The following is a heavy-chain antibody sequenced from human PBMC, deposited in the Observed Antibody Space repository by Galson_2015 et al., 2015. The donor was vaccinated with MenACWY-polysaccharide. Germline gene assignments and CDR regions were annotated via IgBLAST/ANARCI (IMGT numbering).Heavy chain of an antibody. D-gene: IGHD3-16*01. V-gene: IGHV3-7*01. CDR1: GFTFSSYW. J-gene: IGHJ4*02. CDR3: ARAAYGIMMTVGDH. Sequence: SLRLSCAASGFTFSSYWMRWVRQAPGKGLEWVANIKKDGSEKYYVASVKGRFTISRDNDKNSLYLQMNSLRAEDTAVYYCARAAYGIMMTVGDHGGQGTPVTVSS. CDR2: IKKDGSEK.